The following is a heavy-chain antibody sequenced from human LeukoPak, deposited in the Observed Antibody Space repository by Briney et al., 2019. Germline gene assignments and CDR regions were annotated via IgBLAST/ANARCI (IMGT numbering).Heavy chain of an antibody. Sequence: GASVKVSCKTSGYTFTGYYIHWVRQAPGQGLEWMWGINPNSGDTNNAQKFPGRVTMTRATSITTAYMELSMLSSDATGIYYCARGAYSGHYYVETHSWGQGTLVTVSS. CDR1: GYTFTGYY. J-gene: IGHJ4*02. V-gene: IGHV1-2*02. CDR3: ARGAYSGHYYVETHS. D-gene: IGHD5-12*01. CDR2: INPNSGDT.